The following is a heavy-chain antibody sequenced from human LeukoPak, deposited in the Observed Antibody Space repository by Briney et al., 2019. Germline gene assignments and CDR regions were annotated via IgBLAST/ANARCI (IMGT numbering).Heavy chain of an antibody. Sequence: SETLSLTCAVSGYSISSGYYWGWIRQPPGRGLEWIGSIYHSGSTYYNPSLKSRGTISVDTSKNQISLKLSSVTAADAAVYYCARPRGSCSGGSCYYYYFDHWGQGTLVPVSS. D-gene: IGHD2-15*01. CDR3: ARPRGSCSGGSCYYYYFDH. CDR1: GYSISSGYY. V-gene: IGHV4-38-2*01. J-gene: IGHJ4*02. CDR2: IYHSGST.